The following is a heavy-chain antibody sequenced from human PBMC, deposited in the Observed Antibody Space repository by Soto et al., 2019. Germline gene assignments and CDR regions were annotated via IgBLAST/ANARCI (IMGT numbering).Heavy chain of an antibody. D-gene: IGHD3-10*01. V-gene: IGHV4-30-2*01. CDR3: TSDYGSGSYRFDY. CDR1: GVSISSGDYS. CDR2: IYHDGRT. Sequence: QLQLQESVSGLVTPSQTLSLTCAVSGVSISSGDYSWSWIRQTPGKGLEWIGYIYHDGRTLYNPSLKRRVTISLDRSKNQFSLKLTSVTSADTAGYYCTSDYGSGSYRFDYWGQGTLVTVSS. J-gene: IGHJ4*02.